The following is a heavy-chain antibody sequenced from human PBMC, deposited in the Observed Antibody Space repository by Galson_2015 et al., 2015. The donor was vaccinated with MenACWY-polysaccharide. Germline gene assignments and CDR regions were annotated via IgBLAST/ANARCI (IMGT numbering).Heavy chain of an antibody. Sequence: SVKVSCKASGGTFSSYAISWVRQAPGQGLEWMGGIIPIFGTANYAQKFQGRVTITADESTSTAYMELSSLRSEDTAVYYCAKATGPLVVPAAISGNWFDPWGQGTLVTVSS. CDR3: AKATGPLVVPAAISGNWFDP. J-gene: IGHJ5*02. V-gene: IGHV1-69*13. CDR2: IIPIFGTA. D-gene: IGHD2-2*02. CDR1: GGTFSSYA.